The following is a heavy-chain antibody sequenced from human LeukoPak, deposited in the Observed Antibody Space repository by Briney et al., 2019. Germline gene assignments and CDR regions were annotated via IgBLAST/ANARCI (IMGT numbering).Heavy chain of an antibody. Sequence: GGSLRLSCAASGFTFSSYAMHWVRQAPGKGLEYVSAISSNGGSTYYANSVKGRFTISRDNSKNTLYLQMGSLRAEDMAVYYCARDAVPNCSSTSCYTWRHWGQGTLVTVSS. CDR1: GFTFSSYA. CDR2: ISSNGGST. D-gene: IGHD2-2*02. CDR3: ARDAVPNCSSTSCYTWRH. J-gene: IGHJ1*01. V-gene: IGHV3-64*01.